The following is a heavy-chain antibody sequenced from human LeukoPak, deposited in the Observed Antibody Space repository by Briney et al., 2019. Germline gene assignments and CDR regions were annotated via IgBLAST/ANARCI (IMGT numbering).Heavy chain of an antibody. V-gene: IGHV3-30*18. Sequence: PGGSLRLSCAASGSTFSSYGMHWVRQAPGKGLEWVAVISYDGSKKFYADAVKGRFTISRDNSKNTLYLQMNSLRAEDTAVYYCAKAVEVSPGPDYWGQGTLVTVSS. CDR2: ISYDGSKK. CDR3: AKAVEVSPGPDY. D-gene: IGHD2-15*01. CDR1: GSTFSSYG. J-gene: IGHJ4*02.